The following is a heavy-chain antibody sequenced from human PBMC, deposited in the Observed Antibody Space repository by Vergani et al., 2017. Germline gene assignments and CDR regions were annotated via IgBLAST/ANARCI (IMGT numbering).Heavy chain of an antibody. CDR3: ASAQWDTVTTHCDY. J-gene: IGHJ4*02. D-gene: IGHD4-17*01. V-gene: IGHV3-21*01. CDR1: GFTFSSYS. CDR2: ISSSSSYI. Sequence: VQLVESGGGLVKPGGSLRLSCAASGFTFSSYSMNWVRQAPGKGLEWVSSISSSSSYIYYADSVKGRFTISRDNAKNSLYLQMNSLRAEDTAVYYCASAQWDTVTTHCDYWGQGTLVTVSS.